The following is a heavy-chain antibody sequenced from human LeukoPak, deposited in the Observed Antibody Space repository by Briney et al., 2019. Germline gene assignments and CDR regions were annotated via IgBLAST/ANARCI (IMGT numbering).Heavy chain of an antibody. D-gene: IGHD6-13*01. CDR1: GGSISSYY. Sequence: PSETLSLTCTVSGGSISSYYWSWIRQPPGKGLEWIGSIYHSGSTYYNPSLKSRVTISVETSKNEFSLKLRSVTAADTAVYYCARVTGYRIEDYFDYWGQGTLVTVSS. CDR2: IYHSGST. CDR3: ARVTGYRIEDYFDY. V-gene: IGHV4-59*01. J-gene: IGHJ4*02.